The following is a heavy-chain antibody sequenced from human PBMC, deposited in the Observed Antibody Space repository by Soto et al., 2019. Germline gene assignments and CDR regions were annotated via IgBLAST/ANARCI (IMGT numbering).Heavy chain of an antibody. J-gene: IGHJ4*02. V-gene: IGHV4-4*02. CDR1: GGSLSSTNW. Sequence: SETLSLTCAVSGGSLSSTNWWTWVRPPPGKGLEWIGEIYHSGSTNYNPSLKSRVTISVDKSKNQFSLKLSSVTAADTSVYYCARHNYGSGSTYFDYWGQGTLVTVSS. CDR2: IYHSGST. CDR3: ARHNYGSGSTYFDY. D-gene: IGHD3-10*01.